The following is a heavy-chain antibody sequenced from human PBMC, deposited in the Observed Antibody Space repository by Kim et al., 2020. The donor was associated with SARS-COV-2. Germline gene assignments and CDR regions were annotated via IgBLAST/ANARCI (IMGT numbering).Heavy chain of an antibody. CDR3: ARFQIGGITIFGVVNAFDI. D-gene: IGHD3-3*01. Sequence: GRFTISRDNAENSLYLQMNSLGAEDTAVYYCARFQIGGITIFGVVNAFDIWGQGTMVTVSS. J-gene: IGHJ3*02. V-gene: IGHV3-11*03.